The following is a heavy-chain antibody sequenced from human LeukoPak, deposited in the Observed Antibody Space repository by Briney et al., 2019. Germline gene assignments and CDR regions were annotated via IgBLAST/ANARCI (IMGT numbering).Heavy chain of an antibody. CDR1: GYTFTSYG. J-gene: IGHJ6*03. V-gene: IGHV1-69*04. CDR2: IIPILGIA. D-gene: IGHD1-26*01. Sequence: SVKVSCKASGYTFTSYGISWVRQAPGQGLEWMGRIIPILGIANYAQKFQGRVTITADKSTSTAYMELSSLRSEDTAVYYCASSNGSGSYFEGYYYYYMDVWGKGTTVTVSS. CDR3: ASSNGSGSYFEGYYYYYMDV.